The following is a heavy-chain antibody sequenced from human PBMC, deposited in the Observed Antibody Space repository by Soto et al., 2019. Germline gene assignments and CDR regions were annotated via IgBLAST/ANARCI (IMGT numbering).Heavy chain of an antibody. D-gene: IGHD4-4*01. V-gene: IGHV1-18*01. CDR3: ARDTSNYVDYWFDP. CDR2: ISAYNGNT. CDR1: GYTFTSYG. Sequence: ASVKVSCKASGYTFTSYGISWVRQAPGQGLEWMGWISAYNGNTNYAQKLQGRVTMATDTSTSTAYMELRSLRSDDTAVYYCARDTSNYVDYWFDPWGQGTLVTVSS. J-gene: IGHJ5*02.